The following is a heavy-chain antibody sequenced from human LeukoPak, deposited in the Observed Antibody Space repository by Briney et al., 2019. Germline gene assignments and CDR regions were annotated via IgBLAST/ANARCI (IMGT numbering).Heavy chain of an antibody. D-gene: IGHD3-22*01. CDR1: GGSISSYY. J-gene: IGHJ4*02. CDR2: IYTSGST. Sequence: SETLSLTCTVSGGSISSYYWSWIRQPAGKGLEWIGRIYTSGSTNYNPSLKSRVTISVDTSKNQFSLKLSSVTAADTAVYYCARRIPRYYYDSSGLYYFDYWGQGTLVTVSS. CDR3: ARRIPRYYYDSSGLYYFDY. V-gene: IGHV4-4*07.